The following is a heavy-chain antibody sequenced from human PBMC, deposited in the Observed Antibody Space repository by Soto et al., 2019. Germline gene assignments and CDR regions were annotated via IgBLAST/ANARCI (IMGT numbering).Heavy chain of an antibody. V-gene: IGHV3-66*01. J-gene: IGHJ4*02. CDR1: GFTVNSNS. D-gene: IGHD3-22*01. Sequence: GVLRLSCTVSGFTVNSNSMNWVRQAPGKGLEWVSVLYSDDNTYYADSVKGRFTIFRDISKNTVYLHMNRLRVEDTAVYFCARDRGDRSGYLFDFWGQGNLVTVSS. CDR3: ARDRGDRSGYLFDF. CDR2: LYSDDNT.